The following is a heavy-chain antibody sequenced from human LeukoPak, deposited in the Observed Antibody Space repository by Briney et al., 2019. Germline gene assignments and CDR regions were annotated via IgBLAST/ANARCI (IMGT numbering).Heavy chain of an antibody. CDR2: ISRSGTTI. Sequence: GGSLRLSCAASEFTISSYEMNRVRQAPGKGLEWVSYISRSGTTIEYADSVKGRFTISRDYAKDSLYLQMNSLRAEDTAVYYCARRSSQGAFDIWGQGTMVTVSS. CDR1: EFTISSYE. CDR3: ARRSSQGAFDI. D-gene: IGHD5/OR15-5a*01. J-gene: IGHJ3*02. V-gene: IGHV3-48*03.